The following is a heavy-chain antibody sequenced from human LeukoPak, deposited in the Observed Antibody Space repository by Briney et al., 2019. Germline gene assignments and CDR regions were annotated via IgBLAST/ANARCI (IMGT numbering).Heavy chain of an antibody. D-gene: IGHD1-14*01. CDR1: GYTFTSYY. CDR2: IDPSGGDT. Sequence: ASVKVSCKASGYTFTSYYMHWVRQAPGQGLEWMGIIDPSGGDTSYAQKFQGRLTMTRDTSTNTVYMELTSLRSEDTAVYYCAREVMDNLRFDYWGQGTLVTVSS. V-gene: IGHV1-46*01. CDR3: AREVMDNLRFDY. J-gene: IGHJ4*02.